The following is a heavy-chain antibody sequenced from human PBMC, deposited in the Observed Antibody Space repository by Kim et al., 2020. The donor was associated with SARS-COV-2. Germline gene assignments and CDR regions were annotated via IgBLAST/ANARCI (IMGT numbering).Heavy chain of an antibody. V-gene: IGHV3-30*18. D-gene: IGHD3-3*01. CDR1: GFTFSSYG. CDR2: ISYDGSNK. CDR3: AKDLLEWFFANYYYYGMDV. Sequence: GGSLRLSCAASGFTFSSYGMHWVRQAPGKGLEGVAVISYDGSNKYYADSVKGRFTISRDNSKNTLYLQMNSLRAEDTAVYYCAKDLLEWFFANYYYYGMDVWGQGTTVTVSS. J-gene: IGHJ6*02.